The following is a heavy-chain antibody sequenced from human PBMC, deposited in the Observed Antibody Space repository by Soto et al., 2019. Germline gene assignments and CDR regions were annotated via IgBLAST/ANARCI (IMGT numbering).Heavy chain of an antibody. J-gene: IGHJ4*02. V-gene: IGHV1-18*01. CDR1: GYDFTNWG. Sequence: QVQLVQSGAEVKRPGASVKVSCKASGYDFTNWGLSWVRQAPGQGPEWMGWISGYNGNTNYAQKFQGRVTMTTDTFTTTGYMELWGLTYDDTAVYYCARGIVGRGEMAAVLSDYWGQGTLVTVSS. D-gene: IGHD3-3*02. CDR3: ARGIVGRGEMAAVLSDY. CDR2: ISGYNGNT.